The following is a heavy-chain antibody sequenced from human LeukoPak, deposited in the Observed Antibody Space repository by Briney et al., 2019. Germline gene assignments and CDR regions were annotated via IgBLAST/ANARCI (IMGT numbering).Heavy chain of an antibody. CDR3: ARGTYNWNVDAFDP. V-gene: IGHV4-39*02. CDR1: GGSISSSSYY. CDR2: IYYSGST. J-gene: IGHJ5*02. Sequence: SETLSLTCTVSGGSISSSSYYWGWIRQPPGKGLEWIGSIYYSGSTYYNPSLKSRVTISVDTSKNHFSLKLTSVTAADTAIYYCARGTYNWNVDAFDPWGQGTLVTVSS. D-gene: IGHD1-20*01.